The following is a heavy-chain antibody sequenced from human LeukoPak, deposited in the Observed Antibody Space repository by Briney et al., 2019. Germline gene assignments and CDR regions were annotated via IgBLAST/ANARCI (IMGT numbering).Heavy chain of an antibody. D-gene: IGHD1-14*01. J-gene: IGHJ4*02. Sequence: SVKVSCKASGGAFSSYAISWVRQAPGQGLEWMGGIIPIFGTANYAQKFQGRVTITADESTSTAYMELSSLRSEDTAVYYCASRNQQLEVEAIDYWGQGTLVTVSS. CDR1: GGAFSSYA. CDR3: ASRNQQLEVEAIDY. CDR2: IIPIFGTA. V-gene: IGHV1-69*13.